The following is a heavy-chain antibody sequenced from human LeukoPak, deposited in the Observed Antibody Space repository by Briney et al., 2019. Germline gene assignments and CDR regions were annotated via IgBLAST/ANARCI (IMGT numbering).Heavy chain of an antibody. V-gene: IGHV3-43*02. CDR2: ISGDGGTT. CDR1: GFTFKDYA. J-gene: IGHJ4*02. CDR3: AKDIGERGYKDY. D-gene: IGHD5-18*01. Sequence: GGSLRLSCAASGFTFKDYAMHWVRQAPGKGLEWVSLISGDGGTTFYGDSVKDRFTISRDNGKNSLYLQMNSLRTEDTAFYYCAKDIGERGYKDYWGQGTLVTVSS.